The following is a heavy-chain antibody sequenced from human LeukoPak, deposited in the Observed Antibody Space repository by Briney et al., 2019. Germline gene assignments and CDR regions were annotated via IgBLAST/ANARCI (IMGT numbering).Heavy chain of an antibody. CDR2: ISSSSSYI. V-gene: IGHV3-21*01. D-gene: IGHD4-17*01. J-gene: IGHJ4*02. CDR3: ARDLSGDYFSGY. Sequence: GGSLRLSCAASGFTFSSYSMNWVRQAPGEGLERVSSISSSSSYIYYADSVKGRFTISRDNAKNSLYLQMNSLRAEDTAVYYCARDLSGDYFSGYWGQGTLVTVSS. CDR1: GFTFSSYS.